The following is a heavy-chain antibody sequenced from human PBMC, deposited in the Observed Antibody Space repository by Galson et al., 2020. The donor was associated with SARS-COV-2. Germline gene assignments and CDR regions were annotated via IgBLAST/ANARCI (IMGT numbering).Heavy chain of an antibody. V-gene: IGHV4-39*07. J-gene: IGHJ1*01. D-gene: IGHD2-2*01. Sequence: SETLSLTCTVSGGSIGSANYYWAWIRPSPGKGLEWIGSVYYSESDYYNPSLKSRVAISQDTSNNRFSLRINSVTAEDTAIYYCARGGLPVCSRGEYFQHWGQGTLVTVSS. CDR3: ARGGLPVCSRGEYFQH. CDR1: GGSIGSANYY. CDR2: VYYSESD.